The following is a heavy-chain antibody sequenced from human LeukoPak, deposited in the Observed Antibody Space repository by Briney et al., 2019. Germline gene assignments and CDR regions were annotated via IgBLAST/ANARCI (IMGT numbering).Heavy chain of an antibody. CDR2: IYYNGYT. J-gene: IGHJ5*02. Sequence: SETLSLTCTVSGDSINSLDLWSWIRQPPGKGLEWIGCIYYNGYTYYTSSLKSRVTIFVDTSKNQFSLKLISVTAADTAVYYCARQGGDTMVRGVVRDWFDPWGQGTLVTVSS. CDR1: GDSINSLDL. D-gene: IGHD3-10*01. CDR3: ARQGGDTMVRGVVRDWFDP. V-gene: IGHV4-39*01.